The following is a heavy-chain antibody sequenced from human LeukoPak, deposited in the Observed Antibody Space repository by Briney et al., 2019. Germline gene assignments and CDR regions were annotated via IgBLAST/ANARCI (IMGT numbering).Heavy chain of an antibody. CDR2: ISRSGDSL. D-gene: IGHD2/OR15-2a*01. CDR3: AREVVIVPDYYYYGLDV. Sequence: GGSLRLSCAASGFTFSDYYMTWIRQAPGKGLEWISFISRSGDSLYYADSVEGRFTISRDNAQDSVYLKMNSLRAEDTAVYYCAREVVIVPDYYYYGLDVWGQGTTVTVSS. CDR1: GFTFSDYY. J-gene: IGHJ6*02. V-gene: IGHV3-11*01.